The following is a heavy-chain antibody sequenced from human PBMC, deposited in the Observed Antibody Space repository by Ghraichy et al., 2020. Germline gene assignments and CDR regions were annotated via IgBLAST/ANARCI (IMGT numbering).Heavy chain of an antibody. V-gene: IGHV1-69*13. CDR2: IIPIFGTA. Sequence: SVKVSCKASGGTFSSYAISWVRQAPGQGLEWMGRIIPIFGTANYAQKFQGRVTITADESTSTAYMELSSLRSEDTAVYYCAREAITIFGVVINGYFDYWGQGTLVTVSS. CDR1: GGTFSSYA. D-gene: IGHD3-3*01. CDR3: AREAITIFGVVINGYFDY. J-gene: IGHJ4*02.